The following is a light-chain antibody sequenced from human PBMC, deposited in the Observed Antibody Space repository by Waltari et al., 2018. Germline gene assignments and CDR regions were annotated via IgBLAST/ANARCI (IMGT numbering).Light chain of an antibody. CDR2: DAS. Sequence: EVVLTQSSGALSSSPGERATLSCRASASVTNDYLTWYQQKPGQAPRLPIYDASIRATGIPDRFSGSGSGTDFTLTITRLEPEDFAVYHCQQYGSLPWTFGQGTMVDMK. V-gene: IGKV3-20*01. CDR1: ASVTNDY. CDR3: QQYGSLPWT. J-gene: IGKJ1*01.